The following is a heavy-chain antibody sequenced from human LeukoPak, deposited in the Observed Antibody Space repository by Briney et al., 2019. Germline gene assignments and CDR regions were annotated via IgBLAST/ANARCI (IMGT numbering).Heavy chain of an antibody. J-gene: IGHJ6*02. CDR2: IYHNGTP. Sequence: SGTLSLTCAVSVGSINSGDWWSWVRQSPGKGLEWIGEIYHNGTPNYNPSLKSRVTISADTFKNHFSLKMTSVTAADTAVYYCATAPILRGEGGEHYKYGMDVWGQGTTVIVSS. CDR1: VGSINSGDW. CDR3: ATAPILRGEGGEHYKYGMDV. V-gene: IGHV4-4*02. D-gene: IGHD2-2*02.